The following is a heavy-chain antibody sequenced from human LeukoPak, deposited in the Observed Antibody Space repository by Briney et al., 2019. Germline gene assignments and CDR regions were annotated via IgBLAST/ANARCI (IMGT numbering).Heavy chain of an antibody. J-gene: IGHJ4*02. CDR1: GGSIRNSSFY. V-gene: IGHV4-39*01. Sequence: SETLSLTCAVSGGSIRNSSFYWGWIRQPPGKGLEWIASIYSTGTTYYNPSIKSRITIFVDTSKNQVSLKLRSVTAADTAVYYCAKRNMPYSSSWHNYYFDYWGQGTLVTVSS. CDR2: IYSTGTT. CDR3: AKRNMPYSSSWHNYYFDY. D-gene: IGHD6-13*01.